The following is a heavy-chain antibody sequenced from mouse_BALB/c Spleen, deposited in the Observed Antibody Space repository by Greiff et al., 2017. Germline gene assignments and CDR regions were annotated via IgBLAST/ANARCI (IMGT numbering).Heavy chain of an antibody. CDR1: GDSITSGY. D-gene: IGHD2-4*01. Sequence: EVQLQESGPSLVKPSQTLSLTCSVTGDSITSGYWNWIRKFPGNKLEYMGYISYSGSTYYNPSLKSRISITRDTSKNQYYLQLNSVTTEDTATYYCAREGIYYDYEAWFAYWGQGTLVTVSA. J-gene: IGHJ3*01. CDR2: ISYSGST. V-gene: IGHV3-8*02. CDR3: AREGIYYDYEAWFAY.